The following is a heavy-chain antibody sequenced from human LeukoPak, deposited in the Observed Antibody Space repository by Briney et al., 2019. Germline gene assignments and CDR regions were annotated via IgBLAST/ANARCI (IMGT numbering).Heavy chain of an antibody. CDR2: IYHSGST. CDR1: GYSISSGYY. CDR3: ARVRRGDYGDYAARFDP. D-gene: IGHD4-17*01. Sequence: SETLSLTCTVSGYSISSGYYWGWIRQPPGKGLEWIGSIYHSGSTYYNPSLKSRVTLSVDTSKNQFSLKLSSVTAAGTAMYYCARVRRGDYGDYAARFDPWGQGTLVTVSS. J-gene: IGHJ5*02. V-gene: IGHV4-38-2*02.